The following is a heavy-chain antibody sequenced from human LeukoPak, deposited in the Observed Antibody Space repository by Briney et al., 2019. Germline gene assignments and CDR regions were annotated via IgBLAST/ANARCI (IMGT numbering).Heavy chain of an antibody. Sequence: PGGSLRLSCAASGVTFGSYGRSWVRQAPGRGLEWVSFITPNADRASYPDPVEGRFTISTDNPRNTLYMQMTSLRDEDTAVYYCAIMHGYYDGSGYWVQWGQGTVVTVSS. J-gene: IGHJ1*01. D-gene: IGHD3-22*01. CDR2: ITPNADRA. V-gene: IGHV3-23*01. CDR1: GVTFGSYG. CDR3: AIMHGYYDGSGYWVQ.